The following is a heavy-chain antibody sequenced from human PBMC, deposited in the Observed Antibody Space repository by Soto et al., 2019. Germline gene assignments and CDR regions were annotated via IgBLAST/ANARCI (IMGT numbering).Heavy chain of an antibody. CDR1: GGSTSIYY. D-gene: IGHD3-10*01. V-gene: IGHV4-59*01. Sequence: SETLSLTCTVSGGSTSIYYWSWIRQPPGKGLEWIGYIYYSGSTNYNPPLKSRVTISVDTSKNQFSLKLSSVTAADTAVYYCARGKTNSGSYYIPYYHYGTDVWGQGTRVTVSS. CDR2: IYYSGST. J-gene: IGHJ6*02. CDR3: ARGKTNSGSYYIPYYHYGTDV.